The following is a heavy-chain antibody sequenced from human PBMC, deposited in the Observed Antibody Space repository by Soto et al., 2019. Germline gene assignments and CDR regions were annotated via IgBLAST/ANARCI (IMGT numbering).Heavy chain of an antibody. CDR3: EKDTYFRESSGYSVFDP. J-gene: IGHJ5*02. CDR2: ISYDGSNE. D-gene: IGHD3-22*01. Sequence: QVHLVESGGGVVQPGRSLRLSCEASGFTFSNYGTHWVRQAPGEGLEWVAHISYDGSNEHYTDSVKGRFTISRDNSKNRLFMKMNSLSPEDTALYIGEKDTYFRESSGYSVFDPGAQGPLAPVPS. CDR1: GFTFSNYG. V-gene: IGHV3-30*03.